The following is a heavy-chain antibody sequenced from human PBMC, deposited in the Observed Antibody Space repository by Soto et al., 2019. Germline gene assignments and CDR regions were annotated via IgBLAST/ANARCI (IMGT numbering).Heavy chain of an antibody. CDR1: GFTFSSSA. CDR2: IAVGSGNT. J-gene: IGHJ4*02. CDR3: ARWEQWLVHLDY. D-gene: IGHD6-19*01. V-gene: IGHV1-58*01. Sequence: GASVKVSCKASGFTFSSSALQWVRQARGQRLEWIGWIAVGSGNTNYAQKFQERVTITRDMSTSIVYMELSSLRSEDTAVYYCARWEQWLVHLDYWGQGTLVTVSS.